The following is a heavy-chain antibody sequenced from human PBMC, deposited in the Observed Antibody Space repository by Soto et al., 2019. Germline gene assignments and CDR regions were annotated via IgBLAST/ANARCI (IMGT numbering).Heavy chain of an antibody. CDR3: ARGGDDYGDYRDY. D-gene: IGHD4-17*01. CDR1: GGTFSSYT. Sequence: SVKVSCKASGGTFSSYTISWVRQAPGQGLEWMGRIIPILGIADYAQKFQGRVTITADKSTSTAYMELSSLRSEDTAVYYCARGGDDYGDYRDYWGQGTLVTVSS. V-gene: IGHV1-69*02. J-gene: IGHJ4*02. CDR2: IIPILGIA.